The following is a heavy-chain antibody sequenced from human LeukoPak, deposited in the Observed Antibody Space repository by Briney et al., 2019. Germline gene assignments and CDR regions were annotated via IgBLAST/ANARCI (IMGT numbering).Heavy chain of an antibody. V-gene: IGHV3-33*01. CDR1: GFTFSSYG. CDR2: IWYDGSNK. J-gene: IGHJ6*03. D-gene: IGHD6-13*01. Sequence: GRSLRLSCAASGFTFSSYGMHWVRQAPGKGLEWVAVIWYDGSNKYYADYVKGRFTISRDNSKNTLYLQMNSLRAEDTAVYYCARDGEQQLVRNYYYYYYMDVWGKGTTVTVSS. CDR3: ARDGEQQLVRNYYYYYYMDV.